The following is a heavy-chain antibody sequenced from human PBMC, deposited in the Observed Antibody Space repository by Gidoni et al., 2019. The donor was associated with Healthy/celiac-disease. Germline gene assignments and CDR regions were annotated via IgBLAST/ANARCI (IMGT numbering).Heavy chain of an antibody. V-gene: IGHV3-30-3*01. J-gene: IGHJ3*02. CDR3: AREGNYYDSSGYSRRCAFDI. D-gene: IGHD3-22*01. Sequence: QVQLVESGGGVVQPGRSLRLSCAASGFTFSSYAMPWVRQAPGKGLEWVAVISYDGSNKYYADSVKGRFTISRDNSKNTLYLQMNSLRAEDTAVYYCAREGNYYDSSGYSRRCAFDIWGQGTMVTVSS. CDR2: ISYDGSNK. CDR1: GFTFSSYA.